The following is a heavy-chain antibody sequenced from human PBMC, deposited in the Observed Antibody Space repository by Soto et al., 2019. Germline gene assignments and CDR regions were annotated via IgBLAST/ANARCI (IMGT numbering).Heavy chain of an antibody. V-gene: IGHV4-30-4*01. D-gene: IGHD3-10*01. CDR1: GGSISSGDYY. CDR3: ASNYGTYYYYYGMDV. Sequence: SETLSLTCTVSGGSISSGDYYWSWIRQPPGKGLEWIGYIYYSGSTYYNPSLKSRVTISVDTSKNQFSLKLSSVTAADTAVYYCASNYGTYYYYYGMDVWGQGTAVTVSS. J-gene: IGHJ6*02. CDR2: IYYSGST.